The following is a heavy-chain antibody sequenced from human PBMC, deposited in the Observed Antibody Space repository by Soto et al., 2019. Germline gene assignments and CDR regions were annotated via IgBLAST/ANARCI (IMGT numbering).Heavy chain of an antibody. CDR1: GGTFSSYA. Sequence: QVQLVQSGAEVKKPGSSVKVSCKASGGTFSSYAISWVRQAPGQGLEWMGGIIPIFGTANYAQKFQGRVTITAHESTSTAYMERSSLRSEDTAVYYCARASSGSRGGDFDYWGQGTLVTVSS. CDR2: IIPIFGTA. J-gene: IGHJ4*02. CDR3: ARASSGSRGGDFDY. V-gene: IGHV1-69*12. D-gene: IGHD1-26*01.